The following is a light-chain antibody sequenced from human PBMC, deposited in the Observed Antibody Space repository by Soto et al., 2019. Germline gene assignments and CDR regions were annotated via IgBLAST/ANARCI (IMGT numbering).Light chain of an antibody. CDR2: GAS. CDR3: QPYGISPWT. J-gene: IGKJ1*01. CDR1: QTVINNY. Sequence: EIVLTQSPDTLSLSPGERATLSCRASQTVINNYLAWFQHRPGQAPRLLMYGASSRATGIPDKFSGSGSGPDFTLTISRLEPEDFALYYCQPYGISPWTFGQGTKVEIK. V-gene: IGKV3-20*01.